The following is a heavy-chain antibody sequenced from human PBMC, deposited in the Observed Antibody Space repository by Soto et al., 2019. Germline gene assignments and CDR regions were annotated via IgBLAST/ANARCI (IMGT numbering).Heavy chain of an antibody. CDR3: ARIERFPYNWFDP. CDR1: GGSISSYD. CDR2: IYYSGST. J-gene: IGHJ5*02. D-gene: IGHD3-3*01. Sequence: PLETLSLTCTVSGGSISSYDVSWIRQPPGKGLEWIGYIYYSGSTNYNPSLKSRVTISVDTSKNQFSLKLSSVTAADTAVYYCARIERFPYNWFDPWGQGTLVTVSS. V-gene: IGHV4-59*01.